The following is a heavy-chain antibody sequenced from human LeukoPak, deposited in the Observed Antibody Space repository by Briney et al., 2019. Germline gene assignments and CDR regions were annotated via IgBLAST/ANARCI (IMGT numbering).Heavy chain of an antibody. CDR1: ADSISNDYF. D-gene: IGHD3-9*01. Sequence: PSETLSLTCTVSADSISNDYFWGWIRQPPGKGLEWIGSIYHSGSTYYNPSLKSRVTISVDTSKNQFSLKLISVTAADTAVYYCARTYYDILTGYFWFDPWGQGTLVTVSS. J-gene: IGHJ5*02. V-gene: IGHV4-38-2*02. CDR2: IYHSGST. CDR3: ARTYYDILTGYFWFDP.